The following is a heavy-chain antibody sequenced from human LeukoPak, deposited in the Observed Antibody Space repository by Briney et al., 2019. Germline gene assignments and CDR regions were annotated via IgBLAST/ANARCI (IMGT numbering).Heavy chain of an antibody. D-gene: IGHD1-26*01. CDR1: GFTFTSYY. Sequence: PGRSLRLSCAASGFTFTSYYMHWVRQAPGQGLEWMGIINPSGGSTSYAQKFQGRVTMTRDMSTSTVYMELSSLRSEDTAVYYCARDGADPLSGSCSYWGQGTLVTVSS. V-gene: IGHV1-46*01. CDR3: ARDGADPLSGSCSY. CDR2: INPSGGST. J-gene: IGHJ4*02.